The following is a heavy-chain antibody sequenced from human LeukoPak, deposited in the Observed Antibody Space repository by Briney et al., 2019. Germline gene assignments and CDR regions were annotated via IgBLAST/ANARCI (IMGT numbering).Heavy chain of an antibody. CDR1: GGSFSGNY. J-gene: IGHJ4*02. CDR3: ARVPESVGINYFDS. CDR2: MKHRGST. Sequence: SETLSLTCAVYGGSFSGNYWSWVRQPPGKGLEWIGEMKHRGSTNYNPSLKSRVTISIGTSKNQFFLKLNSLTAADTAVYSCARVPESVGINYFDSWGQGTLVTVSS. D-gene: IGHD3-3*02. V-gene: IGHV4-34*01.